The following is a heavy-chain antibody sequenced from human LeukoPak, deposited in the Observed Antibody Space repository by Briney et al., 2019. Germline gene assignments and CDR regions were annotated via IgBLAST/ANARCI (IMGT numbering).Heavy chain of an antibody. CDR3: ARGAVRGVIMGGYYLDY. Sequence: GGSLRLSCAASGFTFSSYSMNWVRQAPGKGLEWVSSISSSSSYIYYADSVKGRFTISRDNAKNSLYLQMNSLRAEDTAVYYCARGAVRGVIMGGYYLDYWGQGTLVTVSS. D-gene: IGHD3-10*01. CDR1: GFTFSSYS. J-gene: IGHJ4*02. V-gene: IGHV3-21*01. CDR2: ISSSSSYI.